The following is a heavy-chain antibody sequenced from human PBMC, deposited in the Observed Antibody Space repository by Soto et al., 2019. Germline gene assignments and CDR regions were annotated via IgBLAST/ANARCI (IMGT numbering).Heavy chain of an antibody. CDR3: ARTSLAGTSLDY. Sequence: SETLSLTCAVSGGSISSSNWWTWVRQPPGKGLEWIGEIYHSGSTNYNPSLKSRVTISVDKSKNQFSLKLSPVTAADTAVYYCARTSLAGTSLDYWGQGTLVTVSS. D-gene: IGHD6-19*01. J-gene: IGHJ4*02. CDR2: IYHSGST. CDR1: GGSISSSNW. V-gene: IGHV4-4*02.